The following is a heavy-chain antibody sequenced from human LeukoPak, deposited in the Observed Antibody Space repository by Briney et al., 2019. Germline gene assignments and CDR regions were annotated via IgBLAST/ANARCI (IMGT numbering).Heavy chain of an antibody. CDR2: IYYTGAT. CDR3: AKYGNSGWVIDN. J-gene: IGHJ4*02. Sequence: PSETLSLTCTVSGGSIGNNYWTWIWQPPGKGLEYIGYIYYTGATNYNPSLKSRVTISVDTSKSQFSLKLSSVTAANTAVYFCAKYGNSGWVIDNWGQGALVTVSS. CDR1: GGSIGNNY. D-gene: IGHD6-19*01. V-gene: IGHV4-59*08.